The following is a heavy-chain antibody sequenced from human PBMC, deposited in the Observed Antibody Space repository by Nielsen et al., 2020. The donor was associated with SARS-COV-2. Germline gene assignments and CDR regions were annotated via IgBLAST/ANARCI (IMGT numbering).Heavy chain of an antibody. J-gene: IGHJ6*03. V-gene: IGHV5-10-1*01. CDR1: GYSSTSYW. D-gene: IGHD5-18*01. CDR2: IDPSDSYT. Sequence: GESLNISCNGSGYSSTSYWISWVRQMPGKGLEWMGRIDPSDSYTNYSTSFHGHVTISADKSISTAYLQRSSLKASDTAVYYCARDDLEEDRIQLPGLNYYYYYYMDVWGKGTTVTVSS. CDR3: ARDDLEEDRIQLPGLNYYYYYYMDV.